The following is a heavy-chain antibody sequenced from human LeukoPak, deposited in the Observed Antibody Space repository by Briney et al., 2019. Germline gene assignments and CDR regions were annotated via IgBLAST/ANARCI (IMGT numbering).Heavy chain of an antibody. CDR1: GFTFGDYA. V-gene: IGHV3-49*04. D-gene: IGHD3-10*01. CDR3: AQGSLVDY. CDR2: IRSKAYGGTT. J-gene: IGHJ4*02. Sequence: GRSLRLSCTASGFTFGDYAMSWVRQAPGKGLEWVGFIRSKAYGGTTEYAASVKGRFTNSRDDSKSIAYLQMNSLKTEDTAVYYCAQGSLVDYWGQGTLVTVSS.